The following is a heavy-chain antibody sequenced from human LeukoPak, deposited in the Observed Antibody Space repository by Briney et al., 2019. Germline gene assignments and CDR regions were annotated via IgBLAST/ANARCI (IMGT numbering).Heavy chain of an antibody. J-gene: IGHJ5*02. CDR3: VREDTESFDV. V-gene: IGHV3-9*01. Sequence: PGRSLRLSCAASGFTFDDYAMHWVRQAPGKGLEWVSGISWNSGSIGYADSVKGRFTISRDNAKSSLYLHMNSLGAEDTALYYCVREDTESFDVWGLGALVTVSS. CDR1: GFTFDDYA. D-gene: IGHD5-18*01. CDR2: ISWNSGSI.